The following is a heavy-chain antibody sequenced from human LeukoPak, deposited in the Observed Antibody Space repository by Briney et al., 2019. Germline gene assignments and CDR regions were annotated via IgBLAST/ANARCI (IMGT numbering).Heavy chain of an antibody. Sequence: SETLSLTCTVSGGSITGSYWSWLRQPPGKGLEYIGYIYYSGSTNYNPSLKSRVTTSVDTSKNQFSLKLTSVTAADTAVYYCATAGPISGRHNYFDSWGQGTLVTVSS. CDR2: IYYSGST. V-gene: IGHV4-59*01. CDR1: GGSITGSY. CDR3: ATAGPISGRHNYFDS. D-gene: IGHD3-10*01. J-gene: IGHJ4*02.